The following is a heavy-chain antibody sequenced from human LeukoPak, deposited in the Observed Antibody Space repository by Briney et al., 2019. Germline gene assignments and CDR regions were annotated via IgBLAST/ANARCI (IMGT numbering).Heavy chain of an antibody. CDR2: IHHSGTT. J-gene: IGHJ5*02. CDR3: ATAAAADPKNWFDP. CDR1: GHSINSGHY. Sequence: SETLSLTCAVSGHSINSGHYWGWIRQPPGKGLEWIGRIHHSGTTYYNPSLKSRVTISGDTSKNQFSLKLTSVTATGTAVYYCATAAAADPKNWFDPWGQGTLVTVSS. V-gene: IGHV4-38-2*01. D-gene: IGHD6-13*01.